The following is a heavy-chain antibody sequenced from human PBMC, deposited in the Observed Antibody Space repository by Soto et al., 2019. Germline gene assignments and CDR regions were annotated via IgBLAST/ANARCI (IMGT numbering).Heavy chain of an antibody. CDR1: GFTFSDYA. CDR3: AKDDYFDSSGYFNH. CDR2: ISGSGGST. Sequence: EVQLLESGGGLVQAGGSLRLSCAASGFTFSDYAMSWVRQAPGKGPEWVSAISGSGGSTYNADSMRGRFTISRDNSKNTLYLQMNSLRAEDTAVYYCAKDDYFDSSGYFNHWGQGTLVSVSS. J-gene: IGHJ5*02. D-gene: IGHD3-22*01. V-gene: IGHV3-23*01.